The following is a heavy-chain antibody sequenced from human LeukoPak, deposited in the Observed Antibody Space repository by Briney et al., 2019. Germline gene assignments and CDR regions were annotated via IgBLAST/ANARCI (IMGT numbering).Heavy chain of an antibody. V-gene: IGHV3-23*01. J-gene: IGHJ4*02. CDR3: AKASWVSSADAVL. Sequence: PGGSLTLSCAASGFTFSSYAMSWVRQAPARGLEWVSSLRGDGETFYADSLKGRFTLSRDHSRNTVYLHLNNLRVEDTAVYYCAKASWVSSADAVLWGQGTVVTVS. CDR1: GFTFSSYA. CDR2: LRGDGET. D-gene: IGHD3-16*01.